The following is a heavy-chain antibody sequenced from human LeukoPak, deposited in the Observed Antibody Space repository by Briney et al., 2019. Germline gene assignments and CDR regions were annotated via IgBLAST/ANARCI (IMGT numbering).Heavy chain of an antibody. V-gene: IGHV4-59*01. CDR2: IYDSGST. D-gene: IGHD3-22*01. Sequence: SETLSLTCAVYGGSFSGYYWSWIRQPPGKGLEWIGYIYDSGSTNYNPSLKSRVTISVDTSKNQFSLKLSPVTAADTAVYYCACLTTADAFDIWGQGTMVTVSS. CDR1: GGSFSGYY. CDR3: ACLTTADAFDI. J-gene: IGHJ3*02.